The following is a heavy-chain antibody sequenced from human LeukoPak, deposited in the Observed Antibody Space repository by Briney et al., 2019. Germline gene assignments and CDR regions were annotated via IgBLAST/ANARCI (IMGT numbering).Heavy chain of an antibody. V-gene: IGHV3-21*01. CDR3: ARVVYSSSPDLDDY. D-gene: IGHD6-6*01. Sequence: PGGSLRLSCAASGFTFSSYSMTWVRQAPGKGLEWVSSISSSSSYIYYADSVKGRFTISRDNAKNSLYLQMNSLRAEDTAVYYCARVVYSSSPDLDDYWGQGSLVTVTS. CDR2: ISSSSSYI. J-gene: IGHJ4*02. CDR1: GFTFSSYS.